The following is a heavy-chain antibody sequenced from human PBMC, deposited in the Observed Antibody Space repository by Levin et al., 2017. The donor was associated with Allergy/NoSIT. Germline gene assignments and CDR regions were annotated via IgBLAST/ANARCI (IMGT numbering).Heavy chain of an antibody. CDR1: GGSISSGGYY. CDR3: ARSLPHTVGAKRGFDY. Sequence: PSETLSLTCTVSGGSISSGGYYWSWIRQYPGKGLECIGYIYDSGSTYYNPSLKSRINISLDTSKNQFSLKLSSVTAADTAVYYCARSLPHTVGAKRGFDYWGQGTLVTVSS. CDR2: IYDSGST. J-gene: IGHJ4*02. D-gene: IGHD4-23*01. V-gene: IGHV4-31*03.